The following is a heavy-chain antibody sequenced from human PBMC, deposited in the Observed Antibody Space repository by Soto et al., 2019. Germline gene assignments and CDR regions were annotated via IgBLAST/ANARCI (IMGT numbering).Heavy chain of an antibody. D-gene: IGHD2-15*01. Sequence: SETLTLTCTVSGGSISSYYWSWIRQPPGKGLEWIGYIYYSGSTNYNPSLKSRVTISVDTSKNQFSLKLSSVTAADTAVYYCARDRYCSGGSCFHNWFAPWGQGTLVTVSS. CDR1: GGSISSYY. CDR2: IYYSGST. V-gene: IGHV4-59*01. CDR3: ARDRYCSGGSCFHNWFAP. J-gene: IGHJ5*02.